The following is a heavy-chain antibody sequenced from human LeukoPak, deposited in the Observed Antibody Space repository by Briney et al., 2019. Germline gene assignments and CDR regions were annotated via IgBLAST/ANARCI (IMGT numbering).Heavy chain of an antibody. CDR3: ASLSLRWPDY. Sequence: GGSLRLSCAASGFTFDDYGMSWVRQAPGKGLEWVSIIYSGGATFYADSVKGRFTISRESSKNTLWLQMNSLTAEDTAVYYCASLSLRWPDYWGQGTLVTVSS. D-gene: IGHD4-23*01. CDR2: IYSGGAT. J-gene: IGHJ4*02. V-gene: IGHV3-66*01. CDR1: GFTFDDYG.